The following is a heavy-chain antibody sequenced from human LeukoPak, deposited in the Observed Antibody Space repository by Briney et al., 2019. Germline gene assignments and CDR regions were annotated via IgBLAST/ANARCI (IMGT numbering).Heavy chain of an antibody. CDR2: IWYDGSNK. CDR1: GFTFSDYG. CDR3: AKALNGLVDY. V-gene: IGHV3-33*06. J-gene: IGHJ4*02. D-gene: IGHD6-19*01. Sequence: GGSLRLSXAASGFTFSDYGMHWVRQAPGKGLEGVAVIWYDGSNKYYADSVKGRSTISRDNSKNTLYLQMNSLRAEDTAVYYCAKALNGLVDYWGQGTLVTVSS.